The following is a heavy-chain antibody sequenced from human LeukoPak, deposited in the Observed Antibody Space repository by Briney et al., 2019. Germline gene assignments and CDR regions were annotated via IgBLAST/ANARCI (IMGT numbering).Heavy chain of an antibody. D-gene: IGHD5-12*01. CDR3: ASGLSGYDSWNPFDY. V-gene: IGHV1-69*13. J-gene: IGHJ4*02. CDR2: IIPIFGTA. CDR1: GGTFSSYA. Sequence: SVKVSCKASGGTFSSYAISWVRQAPGQGLEWMGGIIPIFGTASYAQKFQGRVTITADESTSTAYMELSSLRSEDTAVYYCASGLSGYDSWNPFDYWGQGTLVTVSS.